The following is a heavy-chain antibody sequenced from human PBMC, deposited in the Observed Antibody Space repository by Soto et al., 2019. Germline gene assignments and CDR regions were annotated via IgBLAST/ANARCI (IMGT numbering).Heavy chain of an antibody. D-gene: IGHD3-10*01. Sequence: AETLSHSCAVSGGSISSSNWWRWVRQPPGKGLEWIGEIYHSGSTNYNPSLKSRVTISVDKSKNQFSLKLSSVTAADTAVYYCARSYMVRGVANWFDPWGQGTLVTVS. CDR3: ARSYMVRGVANWFDP. CDR2: IYHSGST. V-gene: IGHV4-4*02. J-gene: IGHJ5*02. CDR1: GGSISSSNW.